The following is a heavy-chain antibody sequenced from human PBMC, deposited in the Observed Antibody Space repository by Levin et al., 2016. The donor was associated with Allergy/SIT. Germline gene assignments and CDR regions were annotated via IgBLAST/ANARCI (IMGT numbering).Heavy chain of an antibody. Sequence: VRQAPGKGLEWVSLISGDGGSTYYADSVKGRFTISRDNSKNSLYLQMNSLRTEDTALYYCAKDTTNSGYDSRFDPWGQGTLVTVSS. J-gene: IGHJ5*02. CDR3: AKDTTNSGYDSRFDP. D-gene: IGHD5-12*01. CDR2: ISGDGGST. V-gene: IGHV3-43*02.